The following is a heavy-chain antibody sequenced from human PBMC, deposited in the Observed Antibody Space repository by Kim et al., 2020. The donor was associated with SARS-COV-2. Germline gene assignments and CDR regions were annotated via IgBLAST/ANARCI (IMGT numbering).Heavy chain of an antibody. J-gene: IGHJ6*01. CDR3: AKENSWSGNYYYGMDV. CDR2: ISYDGSNK. V-gene: IGHV3-30*18. D-gene: IGHD3-3*01. CDR1: GFTFSSYG. Sequence: GGSLRLSCAASGFTFSSYGMHWVRQAPGKGLEWVAVISYDGSNKYYADSVKGRFTISRDNSKNTLYLQMNSLRAEYTAVYYCAKENSWSGNYYYGMDVWG.